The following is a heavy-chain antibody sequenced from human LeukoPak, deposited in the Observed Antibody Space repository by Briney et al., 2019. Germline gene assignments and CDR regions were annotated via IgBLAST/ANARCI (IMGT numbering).Heavy chain of an antibody. CDR1: GGSISSSSYY. Sequence: SETLSLTCTVSGGSISSSSYYWGWIRQPPGKGLEWFGSIYYIGNTDYNPSLKGRITMSVDKSKSQFSLKLNSVTAADTAVYYCGRLCIKSCCFTWDYWGQGTLVTVSS. CDR3: GRLCIKSCCFTWDY. J-gene: IGHJ4*02. V-gene: IGHV4-39*01. D-gene: IGHD3-10*01. CDR2: IYYIGNT.